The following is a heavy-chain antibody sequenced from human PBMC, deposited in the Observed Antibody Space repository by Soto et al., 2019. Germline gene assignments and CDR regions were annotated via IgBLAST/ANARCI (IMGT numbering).Heavy chain of an antibody. CDR1: GGFISSYY. CDR2: IYYSGST. Sequence: PSETLCLTCTVSGGFISSYYWSWIRQPPGKGLEWIGYIYYSGSTNYNPSLKSRVTISVDTSKNQFSLKLSSVTAADTAVYYCARVLLGYYGSGSYYNPKYYYYYYYMDVRGKGTTVASP. D-gene: IGHD3-10*01. J-gene: IGHJ6*03. CDR3: ARVLLGYYGSGSYYNPKYYYYYYYMDV. V-gene: IGHV4-59*01.